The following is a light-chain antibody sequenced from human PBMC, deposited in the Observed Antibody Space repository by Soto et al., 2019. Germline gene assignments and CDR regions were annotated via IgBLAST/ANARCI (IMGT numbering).Light chain of an antibody. CDR3: SSYAGSDTDYV. CDR1: SSDVGSYDL. V-gene: IGLV2-23*02. CDR2: EVS. Sequence: QSALTQPASVSGSPGQSITISCTGTSSDVGSYDLVSWYQHHPGKAPKVMIYEVSKRPSGLSNRFSASKSGNTASLTISGLQAEDEADYYCSSYAGSDTDYVFGTGTKVTVL. J-gene: IGLJ1*01.